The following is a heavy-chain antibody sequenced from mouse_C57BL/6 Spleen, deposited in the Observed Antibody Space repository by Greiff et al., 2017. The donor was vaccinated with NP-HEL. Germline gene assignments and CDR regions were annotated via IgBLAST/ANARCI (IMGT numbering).Heavy chain of an antibody. J-gene: IGHJ2*01. D-gene: IGHD1-1*01. V-gene: IGHV1-69*01. CDR1: GYTFTSYW. CDR3: ARRQYYGSSPYYFDY. CDR2: IDPSDSYT. Sequence: VQLQQPGAELVMPGASVKLSCKASGYTFTSYWMHWVKQRPGQGLEWIGEIDPSDSYTNYNQKFKGKSTLTVDKSSSTAYMQLSSLTSEDSAVYYCARRQYYGSSPYYFDYWGQGTTLTVSS.